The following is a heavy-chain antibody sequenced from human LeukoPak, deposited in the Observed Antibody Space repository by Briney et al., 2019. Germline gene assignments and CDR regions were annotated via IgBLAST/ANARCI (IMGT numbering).Heavy chain of an antibody. Sequence: QTGGSLRLSCAAAGFTFSSYGMHWVRQAPGKGLEWVAVISYDGSNKYYADSVKGRFTISRDNSKNTLYLQMNSLRAEDTAVYYCAKEGDYYDSSGYYLDYWGQGTLVTVSS. CDR1: GFTFSSYG. D-gene: IGHD3-22*01. CDR3: AKEGDYYDSSGYYLDY. J-gene: IGHJ4*02. V-gene: IGHV3-30*18. CDR2: ISYDGSNK.